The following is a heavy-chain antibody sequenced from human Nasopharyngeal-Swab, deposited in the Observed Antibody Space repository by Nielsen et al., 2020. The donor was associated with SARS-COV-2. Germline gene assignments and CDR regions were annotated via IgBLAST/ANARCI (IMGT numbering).Heavy chain of an antibody. CDR1: GHRLSEVS. Sequence: ASVKLSCKISGHRLSEVSMHCVRQAPGKGLEWMGGFHPEYDAIIYAQKFQGRVTVTEDTLTDTGYMELSSLRSEDTAVYYCATLRYSYDRGDYVGTDDFDFWGQGTMVIVSS. CDR3: ATLRYSYDRGDYVGTDDFDF. CDR2: FHPEYDAI. D-gene: IGHD3-22*01. J-gene: IGHJ4*03. V-gene: IGHV1-24*01.